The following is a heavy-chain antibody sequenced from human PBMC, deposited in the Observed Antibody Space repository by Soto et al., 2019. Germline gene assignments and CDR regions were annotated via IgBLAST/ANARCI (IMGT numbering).Heavy chain of an antibody. CDR1: GFTFSSYG. CDR2: ISYDGSNK. D-gene: IGHD5-12*01. J-gene: IGHJ4*01. CDR3: AKDRVTVDIVSYYFDY. Sequence: GGALRVSCAASGFTFSSYGMHWVRQAPGKGLEWVAVISYDGSNKYYADSVKGRFTISRDNSKNTLYLQMNSLRAEDTAVYYCAKDRVTVDIVSYYFDYWGHGPLVTVSS. V-gene: IGHV3-30*18.